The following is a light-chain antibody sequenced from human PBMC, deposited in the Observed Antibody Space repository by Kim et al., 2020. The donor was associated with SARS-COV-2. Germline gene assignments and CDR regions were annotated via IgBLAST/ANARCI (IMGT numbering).Light chain of an antibody. V-gene: IGLV3-27*01. Sequence: SPGQTARITCSGDVLAKKYARCFQQKPGQAPVLVIYKDSERPSGIPGRFSGSSSGTTVTLTISGAQVEDEADYYCYSAADNNLVFGGGTQLTVL. CDR2: KDS. CDR1: VLAKKY. J-gene: IGLJ2*01. CDR3: YSAADNNLV.